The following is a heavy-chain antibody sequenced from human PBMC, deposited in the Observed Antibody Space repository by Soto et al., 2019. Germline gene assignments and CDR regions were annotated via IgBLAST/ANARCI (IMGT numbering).Heavy chain of an antibody. J-gene: IGHJ4*02. CDR2: IKRDGSEN. CDR1: GFSFSTSW. V-gene: IGHV3-7*01. CDR3: VKVYCAAGCYLDF. D-gene: IGHD2-8*02. Sequence: GGSLRLSCEASGFSFSTSWMSWVRQAPGKGLEWVANIKRDGSENYYVDSVKGRFTISRDNAKNSLFLQMNSLRAEDTAVYYCVKVYCAAGCYLDFWGQGTLVTVSS.